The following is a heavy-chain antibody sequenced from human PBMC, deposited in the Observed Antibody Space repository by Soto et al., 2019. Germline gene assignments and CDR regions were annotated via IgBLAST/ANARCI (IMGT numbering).Heavy chain of an antibody. CDR1: GFTFSSYG. V-gene: IGHV3-30*18. Sequence: PGGSLRLSCAASGFTFSSYGMHWVRQAPGKGLEWVAVISYDGSNKYYADSVKGRFTISRDNSKNTLYLQMNSLRAEDTAVYYCAKDRPVGAALLMYYYYYGMDVWGQGTTVTVSS. J-gene: IGHJ6*02. CDR3: AKDRPVGAALLMYYYYYGMDV. CDR2: ISYDGSNK. D-gene: IGHD6-13*01.